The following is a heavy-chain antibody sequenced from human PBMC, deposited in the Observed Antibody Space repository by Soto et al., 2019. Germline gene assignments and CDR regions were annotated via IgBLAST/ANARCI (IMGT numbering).Heavy chain of an antibody. V-gene: IGHV1-69*06. CDR2: IIPMFGTT. J-gene: IGHJ4*02. CDR3: AIVIELRDFDGPFEY. D-gene: IGHD3-9*01. CDR1: GGTFTNYT. Sequence: QVQLVQSGAEVKKPGSSVKVSCKASGGTFTNYTISWVRQAPGQGLEWMGGIIPMFGTTNHAQKFQGRVTINANKSTTTAHMALSSLRSEDTAVYYCAIVIELRDFDGPFEYWGQGTLVTVSS.